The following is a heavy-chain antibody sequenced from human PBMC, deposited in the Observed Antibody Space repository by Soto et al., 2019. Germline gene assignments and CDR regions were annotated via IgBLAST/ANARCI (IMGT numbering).Heavy chain of an antibody. D-gene: IGHD6-13*01. Sequence: DVQLVETGGGLIQPGGSLRLSCAASGFTVSANFRSWVRQAPGKGLEWVSIIYTGDTTYYADSVKGRFTISRDNSKNTLYLQMNSLRAEDSAVYYCASRFSSSWSALDYWGRGTLVTVSS. CDR1: GFTVSANF. CDR2: IYTGDTT. J-gene: IGHJ4*02. CDR3: ASRFSSSWSALDY. V-gene: IGHV3-53*02.